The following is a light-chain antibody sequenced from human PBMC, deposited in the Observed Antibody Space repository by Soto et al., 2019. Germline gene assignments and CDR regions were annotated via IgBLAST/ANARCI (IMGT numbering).Light chain of an antibody. CDR2: AAS. Sequence: AIQMTQSPASLSASVGDRVTITCRASHDISTDLAWYQQKPAKAPKLLIYAASTLQSGVPSRFSGSGSGTDFTLSISGLQPEDFATYYCLQDNSCLTFGPGTKVDFK. CDR3: LQDNSCLT. CDR1: HDISTD. J-gene: IGKJ3*01. V-gene: IGKV1-6*01.